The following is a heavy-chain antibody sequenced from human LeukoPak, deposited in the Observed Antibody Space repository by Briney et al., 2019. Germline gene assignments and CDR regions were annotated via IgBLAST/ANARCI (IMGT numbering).Heavy chain of an antibody. V-gene: IGHV3-30-3*01. D-gene: IGHD2-2*01. CDR3: ARDRSNGVVVPAAILGLDY. J-gene: IGHJ4*02. CDR1: GFTFSSYA. Sequence: GGSLRLSCAASGFTFSSYAMHWVRQAPGKGLEWVAVISYDGSNKYYADSVKGRFTISRDNSKNTLYLQMNSLRAEDTAVYYCARDRSNGVVVPAAILGLDYWGQGTLVTVSS. CDR2: ISYDGSNK.